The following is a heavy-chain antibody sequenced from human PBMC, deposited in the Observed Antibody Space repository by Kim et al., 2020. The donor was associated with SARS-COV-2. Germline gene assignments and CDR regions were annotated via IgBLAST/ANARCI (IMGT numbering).Heavy chain of an antibody. D-gene: IGHD6-19*01. CDR2: VNPNCGNT. Sequence: ASVKVSCRASGYSFTNYDINWVRQATGQGLEWLGWVNPNCGNTGYAQKFQGRLMMTRNTAINTAYMELSSLESEDTAVYYCATGTGGWYDFWGQGTLVTVSS. J-gene: IGHJ4*02. V-gene: IGHV1-8*01. CDR3: ATGTGGWYDF. CDR1: GYSFTNYD.